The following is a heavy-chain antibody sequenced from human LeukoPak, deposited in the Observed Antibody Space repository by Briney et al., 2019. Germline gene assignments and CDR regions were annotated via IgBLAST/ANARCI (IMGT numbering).Heavy chain of an antibody. V-gene: IGHV5-51*01. CDR2: IYPGDSDT. Sequence: GESLKISCKGSGYRFTNYWIGWVRQMPGNGLEWMGIIYPGDSDTRYSPSFQGQVTISADKSISTAYLQWSSLKASDTAMYYCARRLLAAAFDYWGQGTLVTVSS. J-gene: IGHJ4*02. D-gene: IGHD6-13*01. CDR3: ARRLLAAAFDY. CDR1: GYRFTNYW.